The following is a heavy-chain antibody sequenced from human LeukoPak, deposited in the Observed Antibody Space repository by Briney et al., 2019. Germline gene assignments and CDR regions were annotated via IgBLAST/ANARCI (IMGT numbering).Heavy chain of an antibody. CDR1: GFTFSSYW. Sequence: GGSLRLSCAASGFTFSSYWMHWVRQAPGKGLVWVSRIYSDGSSTSYADSVKGRFTISRDNAKNTLYLQMNSLRAEDTAVHYCARTYYDFWSGYLYYYYMDVWGKGTTVTVSS. J-gene: IGHJ6*03. CDR3: ARTYYDFWSGYLYYYYMDV. V-gene: IGHV3-74*01. D-gene: IGHD3-3*01. CDR2: IYSDGSST.